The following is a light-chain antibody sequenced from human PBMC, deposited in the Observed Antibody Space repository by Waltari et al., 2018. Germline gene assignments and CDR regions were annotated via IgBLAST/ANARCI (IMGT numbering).Light chain of an antibody. Sequence: DIQMTQSPSSLSASVGDRVTITCRASQSISSYLNWYQQKPGKAPKLLIYAASSLQSGVPSRFSGSGSGTDFTLTISSLQPEDFATYYCQQSYNTPYGYTFGQGTKLEIK. CDR3: QQSYNTPYGYT. CDR1: QSISSY. CDR2: AAS. V-gene: IGKV1-39*01. J-gene: IGKJ2*01.